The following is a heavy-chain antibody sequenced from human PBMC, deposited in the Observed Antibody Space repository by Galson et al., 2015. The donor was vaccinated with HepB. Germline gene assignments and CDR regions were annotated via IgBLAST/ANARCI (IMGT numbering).Heavy chain of an antibody. CDR3: ARDSQALYYYGSGINWFDP. D-gene: IGHD3-10*01. CDR1: GGTFSSYA. Sequence: SVKVSCKASGGTFSSYAISWVRQAPGQGLEWMGGIIPILGIANYAQKFQGRVTITADKSTSTAYMELSSLRSEDTAVYYCARDSQALYYYGSGINWFDPWGQGTLVTVSS. V-gene: IGHV1-69*10. CDR2: IIPILGIA. J-gene: IGHJ5*02.